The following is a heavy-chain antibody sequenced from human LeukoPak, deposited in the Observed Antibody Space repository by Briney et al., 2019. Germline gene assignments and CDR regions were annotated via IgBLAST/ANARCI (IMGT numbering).Heavy chain of an antibody. J-gene: IGHJ6*03. D-gene: IGHD3-22*01. V-gene: IGHV4-39*01. CDR2: IFYSGSI. Sequence: SETLSLTCTVSGGSITSRNYYWGWIRQPPGEGLEWIGSIFYSGSIYYNRSLKTRLTISVDTSRNQFSLKLTSVTAADTAVYYCATLLLYSYHMDVWGKGTTVTVSS. CDR3: ATLLLYSYHMDV. CDR1: GGSITSRNYY.